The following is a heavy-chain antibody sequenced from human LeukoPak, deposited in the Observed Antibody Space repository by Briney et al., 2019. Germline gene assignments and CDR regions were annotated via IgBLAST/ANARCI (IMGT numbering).Heavy chain of an antibody. CDR3: ARGEYDSSGYYYFFDY. J-gene: IGHJ4*02. CDR2: ISAYNGNT. CDR1: VYTFTSYG. D-gene: IGHD3-22*01. Sequence: GASVKVSCKASVYTFTSYGISWVRQAPGQGLEWMGWISAYNGNTNYAQKVQGRVTITTDTSTSTAYMELRTLRSDDTAVYYCARGEYDSSGYYYFFDYWGQGTLVTVSS. V-gene: IGHV1-18*01.